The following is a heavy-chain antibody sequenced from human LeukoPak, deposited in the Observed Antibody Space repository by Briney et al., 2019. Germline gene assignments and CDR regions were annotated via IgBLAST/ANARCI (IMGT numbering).Heavy chain of an antibody. CDR3: AREVASYYDILTGYPVLGY. CDR1: GFTFSSYS. Sequence: GGSLGLSCAASGFTFSSYSMNWVRQAPGKGLEWVSSISSSRSYIYYADSVKGRFTISRDNAKNSLYLQMNSLRAEDTAVYYCAREVASYYDILTGYPVLGYWGQGTLVTVSS. D-gene: IGHD3-9*01. CDR2: ISSSRSYI. J-gene: IGHJ4*02. V-gene: IGHV3-21*01.